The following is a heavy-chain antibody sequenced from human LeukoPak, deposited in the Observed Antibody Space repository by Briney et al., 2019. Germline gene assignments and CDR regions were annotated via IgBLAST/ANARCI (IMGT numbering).Heavy chain of an antibody. CDR3: ARGLRPSYFDY. J-gene: IGHJ4*02. V-gene: IGHV4-59*01. CDR2: IYYSGST. Sequence: SETLSLTCTVSGGSISSYYWSWIRQPPGKGLEWIGYIYYSGSTNYNPSLKSRVTISVDTSKNQFSLKLGSVTAADTAVYYCARGLRPSYFDYWGQGTLVTVSS. CDR1: GGSISSYY.